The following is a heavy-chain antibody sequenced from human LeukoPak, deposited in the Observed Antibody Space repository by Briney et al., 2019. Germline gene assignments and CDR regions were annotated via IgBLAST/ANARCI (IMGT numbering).Heavy chain of an antibody. V-gene: IGHV1-3*01. D-gene: IGHD6-13*01. CDR2: INAGNGNT. CDR3: ARWGIAAAGTYGDFDY. J-gene: IGHJ4*02. Sequence: ASVKVFCKASGYTFTSYAMHWVRQAPGQRLEWMGWINAGNGNTKYSQKFQGRVTITRDTSASTAYMELSSLRSEDTAVYYCARWGIAAAGTYGDFDYWGQGTLVTVSS. CDR1: GYTFTSYA.